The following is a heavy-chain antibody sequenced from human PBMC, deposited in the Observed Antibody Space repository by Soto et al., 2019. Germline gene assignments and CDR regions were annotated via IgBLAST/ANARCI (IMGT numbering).Heavy chain of an antibody. V-gene: IGHV1-69*13. CDR2: IIPIFGTA. J-gene: IGHJ3*02. Sequence: ASVKVSCKASGGTFSSYAISWVRQAPGQGLEWMGGIIPIFGTANYAQKFQGRVTITADESTSTAYMELSSLRSEDTAVYYCARDVERMRPPDAFDIWGQGTMVTVSS. D-gene: IGHD2-15*01. CDR1: GGTFSSYA. CDR3: ARDVERMRPPDAFDI.